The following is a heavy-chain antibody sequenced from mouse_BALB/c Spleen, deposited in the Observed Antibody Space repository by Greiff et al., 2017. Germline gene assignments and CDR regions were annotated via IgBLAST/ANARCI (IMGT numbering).Heavy chain of an antibody. D-gene: IGHD2-3*01. J-gene: IGHJ1*01. CDR1: GFTFSSYA. Sequence: EVKLVESGGGLVKPGGSLKLSCAASGFTFSSYAMSWVRQTPEKRLEWVASISSGGSTYYPDSVKGRFTISRDNARNILYLQMSSLRSEDTAMYYCAKWLLGDYWYFDVWGAGTTVTVSS. CDR2: ISSGGST. CDR3: AKWLLGDYWYFDV. V-gene: IGHV5-6-5*01.